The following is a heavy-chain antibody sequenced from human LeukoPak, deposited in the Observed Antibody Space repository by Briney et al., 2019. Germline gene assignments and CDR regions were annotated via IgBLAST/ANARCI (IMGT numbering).Heavy chain of an antibody. J-gene: IGHJ4*02. CDR2: ISYDGSNK. CDR1: GFTFGSYG. D-gene: IGHD3-22*01. CDR3: ARDKGDYDTSGSLFVF. Sequence: PGGSLTLSCVVSGFTFGSYGMDWVRQAPGKGLEWMAVISYDGSNKYYAESVKGRFTISRDNSKNTLYLQMNSLRAEDTAVYYCARDKGDYDTSGSLFVFGGQGTLVTVSS. V-gene: IGHV3-30*12.